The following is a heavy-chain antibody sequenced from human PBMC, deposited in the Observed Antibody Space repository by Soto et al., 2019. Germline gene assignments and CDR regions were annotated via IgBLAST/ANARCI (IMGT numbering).Heavy chain of an antibody. J-gene: IGHJ4*02. D-gene: IGHD4-17*01. Sequence: EVQLVESGGGLVEPGGSLRLSCAASGFTFSNAPMRWVRQAPGKGLEWVGRINGKTDGGTVDYTAPVRGRFTISRDDSKNTVYLQMNSLKAEDTAVYYCATRLTDYPFVDYWGQGALVTVSS. CDR1: GFTFSNAP. CDR3: ATRLTDYPFVDY. V-gene: IGHV3-15*07. CDR2: INGKTDGGTV.